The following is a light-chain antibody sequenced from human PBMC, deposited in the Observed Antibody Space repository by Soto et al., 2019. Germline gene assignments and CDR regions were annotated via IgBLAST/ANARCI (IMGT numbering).Light chain of an antibody. Sequence: DIQMTQSPSSLSASVGDRVSITCRASQSISTFLNWYQQKPGKAPKLLIYGASTLPSGVPSRFSGSGAGTEFPLTISSLQPEDSATYYCQQSYTTWTFGKGTKVELK. CDR1: QSISTF. J-gene: IGKJ1*01. V-gene: IGKV1-39*01. CDR2: GAS. CDR3: QQSYTTWT.